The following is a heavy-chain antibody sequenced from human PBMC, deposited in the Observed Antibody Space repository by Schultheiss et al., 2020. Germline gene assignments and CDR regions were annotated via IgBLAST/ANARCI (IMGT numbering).Heavy chain of an antibody. D-gene: IGHD5-12*01. V-gene: IGHV1-2*02. CDR3: ALLEYSGSQFHY. J-gene: IGHJ4*02. CDR1: GYIFTAFY. Sequence: ASVKVSCKASGYIFTAFYMHWVRQAPGHGLEWMGWIDPNSGDTRCAQNFQGRVTMTRDTSITTAYIEVSSLTSDDTAVFYCALLEYSGSQFHYWGQGTLVTVYS. CDR2: IDPNSGDT.